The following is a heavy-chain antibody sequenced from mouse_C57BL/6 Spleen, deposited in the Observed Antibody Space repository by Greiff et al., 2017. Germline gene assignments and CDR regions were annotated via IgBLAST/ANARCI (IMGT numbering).Heavy chain of an antibody. CDR2: IYPGDGDT. V-gene: IGHV1-82*01. D-gene: IGHD2-4*01. J-gene: IGHJ3*01. CDR1: GYAFSSSW. Sequence: QVQLQQSGPELVKPGASVKISCKASGYAFSSSWMNWVTQRPGKGLEWIGRIYPGDGDTNYNGKFKGKATLTADKSSSTAYMQLSSLTSEDSAVYFCARLGDDYPWFAYWGQGTLVTVSA. CDR3: ARLGDDYPWFAY.